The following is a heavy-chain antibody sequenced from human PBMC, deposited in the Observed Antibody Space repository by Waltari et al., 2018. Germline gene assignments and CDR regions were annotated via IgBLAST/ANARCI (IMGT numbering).Heavy chain of an antibody. Sequence: QVTLKESGPVLVKPTETLTLTCTVSGFSLSNARMGVSWIRQPPGKALEWLAHIFSNDEKSYSTSLKSRLTISKDTSKSQFSLKLRSVTAADTADYYCARLHQWLGFGMDVWGQGTTVTVSS. CDR3: ARLHQWLGFGMDV. D-gene: IGHD6-19*01. J-gene: IGHJ6*02. CDR2: IFSNDEK. CDR1: GFSLSNARMG. V-gene: IGHV2-26*02.